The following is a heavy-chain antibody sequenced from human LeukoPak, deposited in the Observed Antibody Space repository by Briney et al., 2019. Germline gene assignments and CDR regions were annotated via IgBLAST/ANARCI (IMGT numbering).Heavy chain of an antibody. J-gene: IGHJ4*02. CDR1: GYTFTSYY. D-gene: IGHD2-15*01. CDR2: INPSGGST. V-gene: IGHV1-46*01. Sequence: GASVKVSCKASGYTFTSYYMHWVRQAPGQGLEWMGIINPSGGSTSYAQKFQGRVTITADDSTKTAYMELSSLRSEDTAVYYCARGSSLGVAPDWGQGTLVIVSS. CDR3: ARGSSLGVAPD.